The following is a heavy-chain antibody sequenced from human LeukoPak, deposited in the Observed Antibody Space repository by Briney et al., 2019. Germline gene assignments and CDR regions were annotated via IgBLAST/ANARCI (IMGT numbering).Heavy chain of an antibody. CDR1: GGSFSGYY. V-gene: IGHV4-34*01. J-gene: IGHJ4*02. Sequence: PSETLSLTCAVYGGSFSGYYWSWIRQPPGKGLEWIGEINHSGSTNYNPSLKSQVTISVDTSKNQFSLKLSSVTAADTAVYYCARGRGPYYYDSSGYSYWGQGTLVTVSS. D-gene: IGHD3-22*01. CDR2: INHSGST. CDR3: ARGRGPYYYDSSGYSY.